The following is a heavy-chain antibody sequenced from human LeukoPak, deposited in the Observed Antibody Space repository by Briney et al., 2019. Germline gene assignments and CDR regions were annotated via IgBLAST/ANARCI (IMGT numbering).Heavy chain of an antibody. CDR2: IDWDDDK. Sequence: SGPALVKPTQTLTLTCTFSGVALSPNGMCESWIRQPPGKALEWLARIDWDDDKYYSTSLKTRLSISKDTSKNQVVLTMTNMDPVDTATYFCARQADYGGYNDPLDYGGQGTLVTVSS. D-gene: IGHD4-17*01. CDR1: GVALSPNGMC. V-gene: IGHV2-70*11. J-gene: IGHJ4*02. CDR3: ARQADYGGYNDPLDY.